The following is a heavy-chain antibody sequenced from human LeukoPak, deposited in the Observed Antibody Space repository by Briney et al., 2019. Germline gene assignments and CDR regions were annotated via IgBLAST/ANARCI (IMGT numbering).Heavy chain of an antibody. CDR2: INHSGST. Sequence: PSETLSLTCAVYGGSFSGYCWSWIRQPPGKGLEWIGEINHSGSTNYNPSLKSRVTISVDTSKNQFSLKLSSVTAADTAVYYCARRHCGGDCYSDYWGQGTLVTVSS. V-gene: IGHV4-34*01. D-gene: IGHD2-21*02. CDR1: GGSFSGYC. CDR3: ARRHCGGDCYSDY. J-gene: IGHJ4*02.